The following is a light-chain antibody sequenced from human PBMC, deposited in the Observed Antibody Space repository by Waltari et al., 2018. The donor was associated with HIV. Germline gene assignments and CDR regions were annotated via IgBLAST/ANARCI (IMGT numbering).Light chain of an antibody. CDR2: KAS. J-gene: IGKJ4*01. CDR3: QQYDAFPLT. Sequence: DIQMTQSPSPLSASVGDRVTITCRASQSIRSWLAWYQQKPGRAPKLLIHKASSLQSGVPSRFSGGGSGTEFTLTITSLQPDDFATYYCQQYDAFPLTFGGGTKVDI. V-gene: IGKV1-5*03. CDR1: QSIRSW.